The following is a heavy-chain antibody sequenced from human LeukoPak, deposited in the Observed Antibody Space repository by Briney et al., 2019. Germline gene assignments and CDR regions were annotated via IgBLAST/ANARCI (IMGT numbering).Heavy chain of an antibody. D-gene: IGHD3-10*01. Sequence: SETLSLTCTVSGGSISSGSYYWSWIRQPPGKGLEWIGSIYYSGSTYYNPSLKSRVTISVDTSKNQFSLKLSSVTAADTAVYYCATSLPHMVRGVIVDYWGQGTLVTVSS. CDR3: ATSLPHMVRGVIVDY. J-gene: IGHJ4*02. CDR1: GGSISSGSYY. CDR2: IYYSGST. V-gene: IGHV4-39*07.